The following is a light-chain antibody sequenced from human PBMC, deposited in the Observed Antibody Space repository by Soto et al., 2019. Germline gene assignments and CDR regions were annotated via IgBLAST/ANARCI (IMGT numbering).Light chain of an antibody. V-gene: IGKV1-39*01. CDR2: GAA. CDR1: QNIRNY. CDR3: QQSYNIQALT. Sequence: DIQMTQSPSSLSASLLDRVSITCXSSQNIRNYLNWYQQKPGKAPRVLIYGAASLQSGVPSRFSGSGSGTNFSLTINSLQPEDYATYYCQQSYNIQALTFGGGTKVDIK. J-gene: IGKJ4*01.